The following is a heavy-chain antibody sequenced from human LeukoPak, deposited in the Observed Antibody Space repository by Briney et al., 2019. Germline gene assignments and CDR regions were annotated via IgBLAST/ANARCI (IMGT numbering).Heavy chain of an antibody. J-gene: IGHJ5*02. Sequence: SETLSLTCAVYGGSFSGYYWSWIRQPPGKGLEWIGEINHSGSTNYNPSLKSRVTISVDTSKNQFSLKLSSVTAADTAVYYCARDGDSSGYYYVGLDPWGQGTLVTVSS. CDR1: GGSFSGYY. D-gene: IGHD3-22*01. V-gene: IGHV4-34*01. CDR2: INHSGST. CDR3: ARDGDSSGYYYVGLDP.